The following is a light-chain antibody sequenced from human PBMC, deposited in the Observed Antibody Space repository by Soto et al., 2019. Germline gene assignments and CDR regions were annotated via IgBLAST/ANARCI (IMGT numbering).Light chain of an antibody. CDR3: QVWDSGSDL. CDR2: DDS. J-gene: IGLJ2*01. Sequence: SYELTQPPSVSVAPGQTATFICGGDHIGYKTVHWYQQRPGQAPVLVVYDDSDRPSGIPERFSGSNSGNTATLTINRVEAGDEADYYCQVWDSGSDLFGGGTQLTVL. CDR1: HIGYKT. V-gene: IGLV3-21*02.